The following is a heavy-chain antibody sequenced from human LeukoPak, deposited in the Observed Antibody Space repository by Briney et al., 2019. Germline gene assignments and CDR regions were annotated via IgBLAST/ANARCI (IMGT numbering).Heavy chain of an antibody. D-gene: IGHD6-19*01. CDR2: IYYSGST. CDR3: AAESERWLLRS. CDR1: GGSISSSSYY. V-gene: IGHV4-39*07. Sequence: SETLSLTCTVSGGSISSSSYYRGWIRQPPGKGLEWIGSIYYSGSTYYNPSLKSRVTISVDTSKNQFSLKLASVTAADTAVYYCAAESERWLLRSWGQGTLVTVSS. J-gene: IGHJ4*02.